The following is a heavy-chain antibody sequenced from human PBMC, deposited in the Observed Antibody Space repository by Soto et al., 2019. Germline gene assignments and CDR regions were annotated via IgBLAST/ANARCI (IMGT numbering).Heavy chain of an antibody. V-gene: IGHV1-69*01. J-gene: IGHJ6*02. CDR2: IIPISGTA. Sequence: QVQLVQSGAEVKKPGSSVKVSCKASGGTFSSYAISWVRQAPGQGLEWMGGIIPISGTANYAQKCQGRVTITADESTSTAYMELSSLRSEDTAVYYCARSQGSSTSLEIYYYYYYGMAVWGQGTTVTVSS. CDR3: ARSQGSSTSLEIYYYYYYGMAV. CDR1: GGTFSSYA. D-gene: IGHD2-2*01.